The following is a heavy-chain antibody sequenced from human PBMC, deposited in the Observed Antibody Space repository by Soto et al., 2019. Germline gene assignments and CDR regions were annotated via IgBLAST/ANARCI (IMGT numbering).Heavy chain of an antibody. CDR1: GFTFSSYA. Sequence: GGSLRLSCAASGFTFSSYAMSWVRQAPGKGLEWVSAISGSGGSTYYADSVKGRFTISRDNSKNTLYLQMNSLRAEDTAVYYCAIVRGTPWFGELGHLDYWGQGTLVTVSS. V-gene: IGHV3-23*01. J-gene: IGHJ4*02. CDR2: ISGSGGST. CDR3: AIVRGTPWFGELGHLDY. D-gene: IGHD3-10*01.